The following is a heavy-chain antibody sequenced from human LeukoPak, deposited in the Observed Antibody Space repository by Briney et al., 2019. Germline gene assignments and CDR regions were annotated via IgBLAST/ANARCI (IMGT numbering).Heavy chain of an antibody. Sequence: PGGSLRLSCAASGFTFSYAMSWVRQAPGKGLEWVSAISGSGGSTYYADSVKGRFTISRDNSKNTLYLQMNSLRAEDTAVYYCAKDSAGWVVEYFDYWGQGTLVTVSS. CDR1: GFTFSYA. V-gene: IGHV3-23*01. D-gene: IGHD2-15*01. CDR2: ISGSGGST. J-gene: IGHJ4*02. CDR3: AKDSAGWVVEYFDY.